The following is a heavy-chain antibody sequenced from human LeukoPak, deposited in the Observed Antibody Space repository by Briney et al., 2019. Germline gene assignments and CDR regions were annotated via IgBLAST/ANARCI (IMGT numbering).Heavy chain of an antibody. J-gene: IGHJ3*02. CDR1: GFTFDDYA. CDR2: ISWNSGSI. Sequence: PGGSLRLSCAASGFTFDDYAMHWVRQAPGKGLEWVSGISWNSGSIGYADSVKGRFTISRDNAKNSLYLQMNSLRAEDTALYYCAKDPTSLLGSPSFDIWGQGTMVTVSS. CDR3: AKDPTSLLGSPSFDI. D-gene: IGHD2-21*02. V-gene: IGHV3-9*01.